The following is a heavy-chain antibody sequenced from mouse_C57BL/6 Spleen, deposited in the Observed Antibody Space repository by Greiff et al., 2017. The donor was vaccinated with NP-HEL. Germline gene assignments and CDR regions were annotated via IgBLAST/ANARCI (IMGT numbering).Heavy chain of an antibody. CDR1: GYTFTDYY. Sequence: EVQLQQSGPELVKPGASVKISCKASGYTFTDYYMNWVKQSHGKSLEWIGDINPNNGGTSYNQKFKGKATLTVDKSSSTAYMELRSLTSEDSAVYYCARPYGSYWYFDVWGTGTTVTVSS. CDR3: ARPYGSYWYFDV. J-gene: IGHJ1*03. D-gene: IGHD1-1*01. V-gene: IGHV1-26*01. CDR2: INPNNGGT.